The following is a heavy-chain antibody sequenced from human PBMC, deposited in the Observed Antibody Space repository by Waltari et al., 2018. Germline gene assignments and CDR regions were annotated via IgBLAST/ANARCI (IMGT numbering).Heavy chain of an antibody. J-gene: IGHJ5*02. V-gene: IGHV1-46*01. D-gene: IGHD6-19*01. Sequence: QVQLVQSGAEVKKPGASVKVSCKASGYTFTSYYMHWVRQAPGQGLEWMGIINPSGGSTSYAEKFQGRVTITADTSTDTAYMELSSLRSEDTAVYYCATGGSSGWKSNWFDPWGQGTLVTVSS. CDR1: GYTFTSYY. CDR2: INPSGGST. CDR3: ATGGSSGWKSNWFDP.